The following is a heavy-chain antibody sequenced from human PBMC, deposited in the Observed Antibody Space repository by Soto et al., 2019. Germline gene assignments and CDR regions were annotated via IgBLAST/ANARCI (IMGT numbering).Heavy chain of an antibody. CDR1: GYTFTSYG. D-gene: IGHD6-19*01. V-gene: IGHV1-18*04. Sequence: QVQLVQSGAEVKKPGASVKVSCKASGYTFTSYGISWVRQAPGQGLEWMGWIRVYNGYTNYAQKFQGRFTMTTDTSTSTAYMELRSLISDDTAVYYCARASDGYRSGWYVGYFDYWGQGTLVTVSS. CDR2: IRVYNGYT. J-gene: IGHJ4*02. CDR3: ARASDGYRSGWYVGYFDY.